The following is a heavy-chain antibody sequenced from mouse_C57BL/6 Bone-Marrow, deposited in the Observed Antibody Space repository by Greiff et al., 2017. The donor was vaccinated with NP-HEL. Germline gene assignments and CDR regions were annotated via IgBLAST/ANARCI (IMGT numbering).Heavy chain of an antibody. CDR1: GFTFTDYY. V-gene: IGHV1-36*01. CDR2: VYPYNGGT. Sequence: DVKLQESGPVLVKPGPSVKISCKASGFTFTDYYMHWVKQSHGKSLEWIGLVYPYNGGTSYNQKFKGKATLTVDTSSSTAYMELNSLTSEDSAVYYCAREITTVVATRAMDYWGQGTSVTVSS. J-gene: IGHJ4*01. D-gene: IGHD1-1*01. CDR3: AREITTVVATRAMDY.